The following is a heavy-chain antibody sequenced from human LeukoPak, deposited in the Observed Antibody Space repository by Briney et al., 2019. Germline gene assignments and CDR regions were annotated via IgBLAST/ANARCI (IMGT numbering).Heavy chain of an antibody. J-gene: IGHJ4*02. V-gene: IGHV3-23*01. CDR2: ISRSGDRT. CDR1: GFTFSKAW. CDR3: AKYNYYGSGSYYNDFDS. Sequence: TGRSLRLSCAASGFTFSKAWMSWVRQAPGKGLEWVSSISRSGDRTFYADSVKGRFTISRDNSKNTLYLQMSSLRAEDTAIYYCAKYNYYGSGSYYNDFDSWGQGTLVTVSS. D-gene: IGHD3-10*01.